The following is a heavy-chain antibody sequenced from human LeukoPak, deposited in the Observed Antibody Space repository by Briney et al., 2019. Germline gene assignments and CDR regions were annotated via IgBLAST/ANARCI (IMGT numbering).Heavy chain of an antibody. CDR1: EFTFSNYW. Sequence: GGSLRLSCAASEFTFSNYWMSWVRQAPGKGLEWVANIKEDGSEKYYVDSVKGRFTISRDNAKNSLYLQMNSLRAEDTAVYYCARQAGGYWGQGTLVTVSS. CDR2: IKEDGSEK. CDR3: ARQAGGY. V-gene: IGHV3-7*01. D-gene: IGHD3-10*01. J-gene: IGHJ4*02.